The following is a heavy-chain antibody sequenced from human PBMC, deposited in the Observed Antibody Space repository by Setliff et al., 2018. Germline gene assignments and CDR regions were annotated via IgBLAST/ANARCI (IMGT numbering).Heavy chain of an antibody. CDR3: ARDRFVAVAGTVDY. J-gene: IGHJ4*02. Sequence: GGSLRLSCAASGFTFSSYAMHWVRQAPGKGLEYVSAISSNGGSTYYADSVEGRFTISRDNSKNTLYLQMGSLRAEDMAVYYCARDRFVAVAGTVDYWGQGTLVTVSS. D-gene: IGHD6-19*01. V-gene: IGHV3-64*02. CDR1: GFTFSSYA. CDR2: ISSNGGST.